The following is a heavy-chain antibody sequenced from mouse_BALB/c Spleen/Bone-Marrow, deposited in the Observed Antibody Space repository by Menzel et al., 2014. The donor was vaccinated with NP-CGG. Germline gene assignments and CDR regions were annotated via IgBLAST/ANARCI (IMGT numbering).Heavy chain of an antibody. D-gene: IGHD1-1*01. Sequence: EVQLVESGGGLVQPGGSLKLSCAASGFDFSRYWMSWVRQAPGKGLEWIGEVNPDSRTINYSPSLKDKFIISRDNAKNTLYLRLNKARSEDTALYYCARPDYYGYLNYWGQGTTPTVSS. V-gene: IGHV4-1*02. CDR2: VNPDSRTI. CDR1: GFDFSRYW. J-gene: IGHJ2*01. CDR3: ARPDYYGYLNY.